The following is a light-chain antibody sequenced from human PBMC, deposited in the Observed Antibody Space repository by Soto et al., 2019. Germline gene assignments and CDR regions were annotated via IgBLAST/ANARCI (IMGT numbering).Light chain of an antibody. Sequence: QSALTQPASVSGSPGQSITISCTGTSSDVGGYNYVSWYQQHPGKAPKLMIYEVSNRPSGVSNRFSGSTSVNTASLTISGLQTDDEADYYCCLYVGATTDVFGTGTKLTVL. CDR3: CLYVGATTDV. J-gene: IGLJ1*01. CDR2: EVS. CDR1: SSDVGGYNY. V-gene: IGLV2-14*01.